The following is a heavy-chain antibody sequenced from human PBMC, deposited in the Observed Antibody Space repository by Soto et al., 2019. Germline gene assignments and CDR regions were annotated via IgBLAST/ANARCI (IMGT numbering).Heavy chain of an antibody. CDR2: ISGSGGST. V-gene: IGHV3-23*01. Sequence: EVQLLESGGGLVQPGGSLRLSCAASGFTFSSYAMSWFRQAPGKGLEWVSAISGSGGSTYYADSVKGRFTISRDNSKNTLYLQMNSLRAEDTAVYYCAKDPCGGDCSHPYWGQGTLVTVSS. J-gene: IGHJ4*02. CDR1: GFTFSSYA. CDR3: AKDPCGGDCSHPY. D-gene: IGHD2-21*02.